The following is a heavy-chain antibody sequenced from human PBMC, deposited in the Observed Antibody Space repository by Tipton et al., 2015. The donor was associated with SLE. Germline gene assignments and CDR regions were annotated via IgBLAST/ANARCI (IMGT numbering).Heavy chain of an antibody. D-gene: IGHD6-19*01. CDR2: IYYSGST. V-gene: IGHV4-59*11. Sequence: LRLSCTVSGGSISSHYWSWIRQPPGKGLEWIGYIYYSGSTNYNPSLKSRVTISVDTSKNQFSLKLSSVTAADTAVYYCARGLKQWLVKGAFDIWGQGTMVTVSS. CDR3: ARGLKQWLVKGAFDI. J-gene: IGHJ3*02. CDR1: GGSISSHY.